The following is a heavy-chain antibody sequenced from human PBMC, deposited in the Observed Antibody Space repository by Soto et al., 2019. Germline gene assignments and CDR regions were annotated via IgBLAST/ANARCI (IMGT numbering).Heavy chain of an antibody. Sequence: GWSLRLSCAASGFTFSRYWMSWVRQAPGKGLEWVANIKQDGSEKYYVDSVKGRFTISRDNAKNSLYLQMNSLRAEDTAVYFCARNGGSYYAGVRDFYFDYWGQGTLVTVSS. D-gene: IGHD1-26*01. CDR1: GFTFSRYW. CDR3: ARNGGSYYAGVRDFYFDY. CDR2: IKQDGSEK. J-gene: IGHJ4*02. V-gene: IGHV3-7*01.